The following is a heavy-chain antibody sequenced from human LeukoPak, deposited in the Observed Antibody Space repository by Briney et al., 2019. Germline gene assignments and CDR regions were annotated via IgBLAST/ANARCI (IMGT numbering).Heavy chain of an antibody. CDR3: VRYLEGVPAY. CDR2: ISGSGTTI. Sequence: GGSLRLSCAASGFTFSDYYMSWIRQAPGKGLEWVSYISGSGTTIYSADSVQGRFTISRDNAKNPLYLQMNSLRAEDTAVYYCVRYLEGVPAYWGQGTLVTVSS. CDR1: GFTFSDYY. D-gene: IGHD3-10*01. J-gene: IGHJ4*02. V-gene: IGHV3-11*04.